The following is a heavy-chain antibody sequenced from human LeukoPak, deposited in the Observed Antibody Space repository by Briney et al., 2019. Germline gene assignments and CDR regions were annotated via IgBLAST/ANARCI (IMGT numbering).Heavy chain of an antibody. CDR1: GFTFSDYS. V-gene: IGHV3-48*01. CDR2: ISTTSSSTI. CDR3: ARDRGSSGYHFDY. D-gene: IGHD3-22*01. Sequence: GGSLRLSCAASGFTFSDYSMNWVRQAPGKGLEWVSYISTTSSSTIYYADSVKGRLTISRDNAKNSLYLQMNSLRAEDTAVYYRARDRGSSGYHFDYWGQGTLVTVSS. J-gene: IGHJ4*02.